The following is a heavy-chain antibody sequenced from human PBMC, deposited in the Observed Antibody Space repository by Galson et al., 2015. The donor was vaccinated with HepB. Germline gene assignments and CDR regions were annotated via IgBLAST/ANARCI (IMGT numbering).Heavy chain of an antibody. CDR1: GYKFTNYW. J-gene: IGHJ4*02. CDR3: TKGSGYAMVDS. CDR2: VHPFDSDI. V-gene: IGHV5-51*01. Sequence: QSGAEVKKPGESLKISCKGSGYKFTNYWIGWVRQTPGKGLELMGIVHPFDSDIKYSLSFQGQVTISADKSINTAYLQWSSLKASDTAMYYCTKGSGYAMVDSWGQGSLVTVSS. D-gene: IGHD5-12*01.